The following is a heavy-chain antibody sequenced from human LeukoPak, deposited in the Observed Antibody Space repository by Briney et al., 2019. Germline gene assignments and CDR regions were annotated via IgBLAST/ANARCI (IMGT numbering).Heavy chain of an antibody. CDR2: ISGSSGHT. Sequence: GGSLRLSCAASGLTFSSYAMSWVRQAPGEGLEWVSAISGSSGHTYYADYVKGRFTISRDNSKNTLYLQMNSLRAEDTAVYYCAKVGFSEMEWLLYSDHWGQGTLVTVSS. V-gene: IGHV3-23*01. CDR1: GLTFSSYA. J-gene: IGHJ4*02. CDR3: AKVGFSEMEWLLYSDH. D-gene: IGHD3-3*01.